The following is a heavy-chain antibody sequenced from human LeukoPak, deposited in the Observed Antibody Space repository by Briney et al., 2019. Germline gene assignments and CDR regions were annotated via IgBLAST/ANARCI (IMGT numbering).Heavy chain of an antibody. V-gene: IGHV4-38-2*02. CDR2: IYHGETT. CDR3: ARAVGYGDDADAFDI. D-gene: IGHD4-17*01. J-gene: IGHJ3*02. CDR1: GYSITTGHC. Sequence: SETLSLTCTVSGYSITTGHCWGWIRQPPWRGLERIGSIYHGETTYYNPSLKTRLTISLDTSKNQFSLKLSSVTAADTAVYYCARAVGYGDDADAFDIWGQGTMVTVSS.